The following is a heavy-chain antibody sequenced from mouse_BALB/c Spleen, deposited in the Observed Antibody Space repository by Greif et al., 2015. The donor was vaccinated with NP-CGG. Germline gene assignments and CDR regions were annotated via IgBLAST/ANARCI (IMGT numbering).Heavy chain of an antibody. CDR3: AREDGNYVKGDY. D-gene: IGHD2-1*01. J-gene: IGHJ2*01. V-gene: IGHV3-6*02. Sequence: VQLQQSGPGLVKPSQSLSLTCSVTGYSITSGYYWNWIRQFPGNKLEWMGYISYDGSNNYNPSLKNRISITRDTSKNQFFLKLNSVTTEDTATYYCAREDGNYVKGDYWGQGTTLTVSS. CDR1: GYSITSGYY. CDR2: ISYDGSN.